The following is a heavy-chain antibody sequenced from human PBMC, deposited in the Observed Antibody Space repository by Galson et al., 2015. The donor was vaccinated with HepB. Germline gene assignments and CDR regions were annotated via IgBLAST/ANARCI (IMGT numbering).Heavy chain of an antibody. CDR2: ISAYNGNT. J-gene: IGHJ5*02. V-gene: IGHV1-18*04. CDR3: ARDAYCGGDCSGNWFDP. D-gene: IGHD2-21*02. Sequence: SVKVSCKASGYTFTSYGISWVRQAPGQGLEWMGWISAYNGNTNYAQKLQGRVTMTTDTSTSTAYMELRSLRSDDTAVYYCARDAYCGGDCSGNWFDPWGQGTLVTVSS. CDR1: GYTFTSYG.